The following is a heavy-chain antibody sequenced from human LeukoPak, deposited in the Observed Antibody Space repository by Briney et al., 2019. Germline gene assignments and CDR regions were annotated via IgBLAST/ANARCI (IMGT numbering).Heavy chain of an antibody. CDR2: INPNSGGT. V-gene: IGHV1-2*02. CDR1: GYTFTGYY. J-gene: IGHJ5*02. D-gene: IGHD2-2*02. CDR3: ARAAKGYCSSTSCYRMNWFDP. Sequence: ASVKVSCKASGYTFTGYYMHWVRQAPGQGLEWMGWINPNSGGTNYAQKFQGRVTMTRDSSISTAYMELSRLRSDDTAVYYCARAAKGYCSSTSCYRMNWFDPWGQGTLVTVSS.